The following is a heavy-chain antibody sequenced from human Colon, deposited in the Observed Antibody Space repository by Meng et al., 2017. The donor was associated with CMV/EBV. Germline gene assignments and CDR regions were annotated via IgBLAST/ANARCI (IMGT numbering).Heavy chain of an antibody. CDR3: ARGSSGFTGYLAY. J-gene: IGHJ4*02. CDR1: GFVLPTYA. V-gene: IGHV1-3*01. Sequence: CTASGFVLPTYAMYWVRQAPGQRLGWMGWISGGNGHTKYSQRLQGRVSITRDTSTNTAYMELSSLTSEDTAVYYCARGSSGFTGYLAYWGQGTLVTVSS. CDR2: ISGGNGHT. D-gene: IGHD3-9*01.